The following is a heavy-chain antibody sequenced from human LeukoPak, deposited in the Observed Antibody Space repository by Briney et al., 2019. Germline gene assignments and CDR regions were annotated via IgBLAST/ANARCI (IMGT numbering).Heavy chain of an antibody. V-gene: IGHV3-23*01. J-gene: IGHJ4*02. CDR1: VFTSSSYT. CDR3: AKGDDWLLWDY. CDR2: ISGIGGST. Sequence: GGSLRLSRVPSVFTSSSYTTNTVRPAPGKGLGGSSAISGIGGSTYDADSVKGRFPISRDNSKNTLYLQMNSLRAEDTAVYYCAKGDDWLLWDYWGQGTLVTVSS. D-gene: IGHD3-9*01.